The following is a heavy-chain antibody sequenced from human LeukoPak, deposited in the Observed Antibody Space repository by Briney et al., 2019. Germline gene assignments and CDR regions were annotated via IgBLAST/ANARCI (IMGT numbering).Heavy chain of an antibody. CDR3: AKDAHDRIYDSSGYSPVDAFDI. V-gene: IGHV3-21*04. D-gene: IGHD3-22*01. CDR1: GFTFSSYS. Sequence: PGGSLRLSCAASGFTFSSYSMNWVRQAPGKGLEWVSSISSTSFYIYYADSVKGRFTISRDNSKNTLYLQMNSLRAEDTAVYYCAKDAHDRIYDSSGYSPVDAFDIWGQGTMVTVSS. CDR2: ISSTSFYI. J-gene: IGHJ3*02.